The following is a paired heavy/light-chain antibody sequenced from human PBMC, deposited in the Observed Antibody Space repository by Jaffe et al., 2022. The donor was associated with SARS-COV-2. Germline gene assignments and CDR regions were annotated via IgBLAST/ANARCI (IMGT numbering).Light chain of an antibody. CDR1: SSNIGSNY. Sequence: QSVLTQPPSASATPGQRVTISCSGSSSNIGSNYVYWYQQLPGTAPRLLIYRNDQRPSGVPDRFSGSKSGTSASLAISGLRSEDEADYHCTAWDDSLSARVFGGGTKLTVL. CDR3: TAWDDSLSARV. V-gene: IGLV1-47*01. CDR2: RND. J-gene: IGLJ3*02.
Heavy chain of an antibody. Sequence: EVQLLESGGGLVQPGGSLRLSCAASGFTFSGCVMNWVRQTPGKGLEWVSSLTSNGHYTYYADSVKGRFTISRDNSKNTLYLQLNSLRAEDTAIYYCAKLSDSSGPTDYWGQGTLVAVSS. CDR1: GFTFSGCV. CDR3: AKLSDSSGPTDY. CDR2: LTSNGHYT. V-gene: IGHV3-23*01. J-gene: IGHJ4*02. D-gene: IGHD3-22*01.